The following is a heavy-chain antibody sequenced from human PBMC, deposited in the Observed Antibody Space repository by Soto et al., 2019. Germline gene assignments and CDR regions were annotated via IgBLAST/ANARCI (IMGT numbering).Heavy chain of an antibody. CDR1: GFTFSSYW. D-gene: IGHD4-4*01. CDR2: INSDGSST. CDR3: ARPYDYTSNWFDP. Sequence: EVQLVESGGGLVQPGGSLRLSCAASGFTFSSYWMHWVRQAPGKGLVWVSRINSDGSSTNYADSVKGRFTISRDNAKSTLYLQMNSLRAEDTAVYYCARPYDYTSNWFDPWGQGTLVTVSS. V-gene: IGHV3-74*01. J-gene: IGHJ5*02.